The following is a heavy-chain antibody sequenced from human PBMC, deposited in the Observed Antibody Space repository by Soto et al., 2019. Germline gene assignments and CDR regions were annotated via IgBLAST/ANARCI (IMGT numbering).Heavy chain of an antibody. V-gene: IGHV4-28*01. D-gene: IGHD6-19*01. CDR3: ARTYSSGWDARLDY. CDR1: GYSISSSNW. J-gene: IGHJ4*02. Sequence: SETLSLTCAVSGYSISSSNWWGWIRQPPGKGLEWIGYIYYSGSTYYNPSLKSRVTMSVDTSKNQFSLKLSSVTAVDTVVYYCARTYSSGWDARLDYWGQGTLVTVSS. CDR2: IYYSGST.